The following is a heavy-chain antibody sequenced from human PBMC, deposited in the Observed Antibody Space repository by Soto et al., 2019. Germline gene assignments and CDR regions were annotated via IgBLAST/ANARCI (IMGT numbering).Heavy chain of an antibody. V-gene: IGHV1-69*10. CDR1: GGTFSSYA. J-gene: IGHJ6*02. Sequence: ALVKVSCKASGGTFSSYAISWVRQAPGQGLEWMGGIIPILGIANYAQKFQGRVTITADKSTSTAYMELSSLRSEDTAVYYCARDKGRKSSSYYFYGMDVWGQGTTVTVSS. CDR2: IIPILGIA. D-gene: IGHD6-6*01. CDR3: ARDKGRKSSSYYFYGMDV.